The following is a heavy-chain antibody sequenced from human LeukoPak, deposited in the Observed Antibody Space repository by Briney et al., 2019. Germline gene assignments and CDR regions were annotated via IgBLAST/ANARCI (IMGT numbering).Heavy chain of an antibody. Sequence: SETLSLTCTESGGSISSDDYYWNWIRQPAGRGLEWIGRIYTTGNTMYNPSLESRVSMSIDASKNQVSLKVKSVTAADTAVYYCARGGTLFTFFDSWGQGTLVTVSS. CDR1: GGSISSDDYY. V-gene: IGHV4-61*02. D-gene: IGHD2/OR15-2a*01. CDR3: ARGGTLFTFFDS. CDR2: IYTTGNT. J-gene: IGHJ4*02.